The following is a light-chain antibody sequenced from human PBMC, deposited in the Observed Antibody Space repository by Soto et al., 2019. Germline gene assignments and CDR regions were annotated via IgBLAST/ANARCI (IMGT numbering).Light chain of an antibody. CDR3: QQYGSSPRA. CDR1: QSVSSSY. Sequence: DIVLTQSPGTLSLSPGERATLSCRASQSVSSSYLAWYQQKPGQAPRPLIYGASSRATGIPDRFIGSGSGTDFTLTISRLEPEDFAVYYCQQYGSSPRAFGPGTKVDIK. J-gene: IGKJ3*01. V-gene: IGKV3-20*01. CDR2: GAS.